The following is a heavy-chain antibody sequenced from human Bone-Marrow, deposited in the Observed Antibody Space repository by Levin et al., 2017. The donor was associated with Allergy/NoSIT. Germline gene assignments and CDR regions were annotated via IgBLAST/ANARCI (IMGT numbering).Heavy chain of an antibody. V-gene: IGHV3-33*01. J-gene: IGHJ4*02. CDR3: ARGVWGYARSGYLPWFDY. CDR2: IWFDGSKK. D-gene: IGHD3-22*01. CDR1: GFDFSNFA. Sequence: LSLTCAASGFDFSNFAMHWVRQAPGKGLEWVAVIWFDGSKKYYEESLKGRFSISRDNSNNTVFLQMNSLRADDTAMYYCARGVWGYARSGYLPWFDYWGQGTPVTVSS.